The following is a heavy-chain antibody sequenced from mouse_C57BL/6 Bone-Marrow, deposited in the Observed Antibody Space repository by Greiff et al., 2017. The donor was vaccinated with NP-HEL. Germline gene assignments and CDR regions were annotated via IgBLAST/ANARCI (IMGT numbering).Heavy chain of an antibody. J-gene: IGHJ1*03. CDR3: VRDGYYGSSFYWYFDV. V-gene: IGHV10-3*01. CDR1: GFTFNTYA. CDR2: IRSKSSNYDT. Sequence: EAGGGLVQPKGSLKLSCAASGFTFNTYAMHWVRQAPGKGLEWVARIRSKSSNYDTYYADSVQEKFTISQEDSKNMLYLQMNNLKTEYTAIYYCVRDGYYGSSFYWYFDVWGTGTTVTVSS. D-gene: IGHD1-1*01.